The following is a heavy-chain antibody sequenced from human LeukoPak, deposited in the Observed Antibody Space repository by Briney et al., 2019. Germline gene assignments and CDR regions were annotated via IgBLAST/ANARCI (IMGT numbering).Heavy chain of an antibody. CDR1: GGSISSTNYY. J-gene: IGHJ5*02. V-gene: IGHV4-39*07. Sequence: PSETLSLTCIVSGGSISSTNYYWGWIRRPPGTGLEWIGSIYYSGSTYHNPSLKSRVTISVDTSKNQFSLKLSSVTAADTAVYYCARESDRYCSSTSCPNWYDPWGQGTLVTVSS. CDR2: IYYSGST. CDR3: ARESDRYCSSTSCPNWYDP. D-gene: IGHD2-2*01.